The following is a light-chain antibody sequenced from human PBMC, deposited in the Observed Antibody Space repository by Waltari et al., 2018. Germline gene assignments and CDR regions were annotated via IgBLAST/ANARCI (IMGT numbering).Light chain of an antibody. CDR3: QQRSNWPTT. Sequence: EIVLTQSPATLSLSPGERATLSCKASQSISSYLAWFQQKPGQAPRLLIHTASNRATGIPARFSGSGSGTDFTLTISSLEPEDFAVYYCQQRSNWPTTFGQGTKLEI. CDR2: TAS. J-gene: IGKJ2*01. V-gene: IGKV3-11*01. CDR1: QSISSY.